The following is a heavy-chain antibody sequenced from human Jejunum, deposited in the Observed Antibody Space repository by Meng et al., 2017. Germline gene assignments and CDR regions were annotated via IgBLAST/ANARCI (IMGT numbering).Heavy chain of an antibody. CDR3: ARAPGYCSGGSCFPCDY. CDR1: GFPFGTYW. D-gene: IGHD2-15*01. Sequence: GESLKISCAASGFPFGTYWMTWVRQAPGKGLEGVANIKQDGSEKYYVDSVNGRFTISRDNTKNSLYLQMDSLRVEDTAVYYCARAPGYCSGGSCFPCDYWGQGTLVTVSS. CDR2: IKQDGSEK. V-gene: IGHV3-7*01. J-gene: IGHJ4*02.